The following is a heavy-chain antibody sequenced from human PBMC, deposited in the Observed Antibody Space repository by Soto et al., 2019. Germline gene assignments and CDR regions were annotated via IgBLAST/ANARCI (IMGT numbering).Heavy chain of an antibody. J-gene: IGHJ4*02. CDR3: ARLEGLATISYFFDF. V-gene: IGHV4-39*01. CDR2: IYYRGNT. Sequence: PSETLSLTCSVSGDSINSDKYYWGWIRQPPGKGLEWIGSIYYRGNTYYNPSLQTRVTISLDKSKSQFSLKLNSVTAADSAMYFCARLEGLATISYFFDFWGKGALVTVSS. D-gene: IGHD3-9*01. CDR1: GDSINSDKYY.